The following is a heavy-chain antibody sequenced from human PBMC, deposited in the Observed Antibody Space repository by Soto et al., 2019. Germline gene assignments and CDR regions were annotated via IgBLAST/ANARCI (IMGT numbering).Heavy chain of an antibody. CDR1: GGSFSGYY. J-gene: IGHJ4*02. Sequence: SETLSLTCAVYGGSFSGYYWSWIRQPPGKGLEWIGEINHSGSTNYNPSLKSRVTISEDTSKSQFSLKVNSMTAADTAVYYCARYRREAVAGYTLDNWGQGILVTVSS. CDR3: ARYRREAVAGYTLDN. V-gene: IGHV4-34*01. CDR2: INHSGST. D-gene: IGHD6-13*01.